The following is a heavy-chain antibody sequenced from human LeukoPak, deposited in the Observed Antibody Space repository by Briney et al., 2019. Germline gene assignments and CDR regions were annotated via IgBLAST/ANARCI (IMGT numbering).Heavy chain of an antibody. V-gene: IGHV1-2*02. J-gene: IGHJ4*02. Sequence: ASVKVSCKASGYTFTGYYLFWVRQAPGQGLEWMGWINPNSGATKYAQKFQGRVTLTRDTSIRTTYMELSSLRSDDTAVYYCARDERHSYGDNHYPDLGFWGQGTPVTVSS. D-gene: IGHD4/OR15-4a*01. CDR1: GYTFTGYY. CDR3: ARDERHSYGDNHYPDLGF. CDR2: INPNSGAT.